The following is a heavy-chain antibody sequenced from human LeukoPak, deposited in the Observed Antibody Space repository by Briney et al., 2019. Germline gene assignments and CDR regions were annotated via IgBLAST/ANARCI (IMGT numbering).Heavy chain of an antibody. J-gene: IGHJ6*03. CDR1: GYTFTGYY. D-gene: IGHD5-24*01. Sequence: ASVKVSCKASGYTFTGYYMHWVRRAPGQGLEWMGWINPNSGGTNYAQKFQGRVTMTRDTSISTAYMELSKLRSDDTAVYYCARWLQYSYYYYMDVWGKGTTVTVSS. V-gene: IGHV1-2*02. CDR2: INPNSGGT. CDR3: ARWLQYSYYYYMDV.